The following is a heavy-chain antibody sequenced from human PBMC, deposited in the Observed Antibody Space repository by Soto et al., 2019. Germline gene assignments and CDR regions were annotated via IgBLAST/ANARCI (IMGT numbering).Heavy chain of an antibody. CDR1: GHYLSSGGYD. D-gene: IGHD6-19*01. V-gene: IGHV4-31*03. J-gene: IGHJ4*02. Sequence: TLPLCCTVSGHYLSSGGYDWSWIRQHPGKGLEWVGYIYFTGTTLYNPSLKSRLAISVDTSKNQFSMKLTSVTAADTAVYYCAREWGSSGWPNWGQGVLVTVSS. CDR3: AREWGSSGWPN. CDR2: IYFTGTT.